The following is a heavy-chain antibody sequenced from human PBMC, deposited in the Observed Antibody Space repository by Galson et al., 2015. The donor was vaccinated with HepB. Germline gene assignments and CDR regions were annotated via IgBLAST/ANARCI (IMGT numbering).Heavy chain of an antibody. V-gene: IGHV1-69*13. CDR3: ARGVEVGATSYFDY. CDR2: IIPIFGTA. J-gene: IGHJ4*02. Sequence: SVKVSCKASGGTFSSYAISWVRQAPGQGLEWMGGIIPIFGTANYAQKFQGRVTITADESTSTAYMELSSLRSEDTAVYYCARGVEVGATSYFDYWGQGTLVTVSS. CDR1: GGTFSSYA. D-gene: IGHD1-26*01.